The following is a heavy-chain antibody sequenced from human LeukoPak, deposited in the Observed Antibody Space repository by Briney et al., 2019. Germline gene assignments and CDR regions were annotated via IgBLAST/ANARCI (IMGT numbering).Heavy chain of an antibody. D-gene: IGHD5-24*01. CDR3: ARPGRQDAYNGHYWYFDL. V-gene: IGHV4-59*01. CDR1: GGSITNYY. J-gene: IGHJ2*01. Sequence: SETLSLTCTVSGGSITNYYWNWIRQPPGKDLEWIGFVSYSGRTHYSSALKSRVTISVATSKNQFSLNLRSVTAADTAVYYCARPGRQDAYNGHYWYFDLWGRGTLVTVSS. CDR2: VSYSGRT.